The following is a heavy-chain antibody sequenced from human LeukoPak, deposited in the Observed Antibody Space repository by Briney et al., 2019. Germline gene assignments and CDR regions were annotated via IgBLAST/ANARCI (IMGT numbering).Heavy chain of an antibody. CDR3: AKDIKGAAIAYFDY. V-gene: IGHV3-7*03. CDR2: IKQDGSEK. J-gene: IGHJ4*02. CDR1: GFTFSSYW. D-gene: IGHD2-21*01. Sequence: GGSLRLSCAASGFTFSSYWMSWVRQAPGKGLEWVANIKQDGSEKYYVDSVKGRFTISRDNAKNSLYLQMNSLRAEDTALYYCAKDIKGAAIAYFDYWGQGTLVTVSS.